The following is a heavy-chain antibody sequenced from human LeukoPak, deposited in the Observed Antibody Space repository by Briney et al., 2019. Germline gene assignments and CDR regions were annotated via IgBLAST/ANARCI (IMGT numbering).Heavy chain of an antibody. CDR3: ARYDYGDYPKSYYYNYMDV. J-gene: IGHJ6*03. D-gene: IGHD4-17*01. CDR1: GATFRSSF. CDR2: ITPIFGTT. V-gene: IGHV1-69*06. Sequence: ASVKVSCKASGATFRSSFISWVRQAPGQGLEWMGGITPIFGTTSYAQKFQGRVTITADKSTSTAYMELSSLRSEDTAVYYCARYDYGDYPKSYYYNYMDVWGKGTTVTVSS.